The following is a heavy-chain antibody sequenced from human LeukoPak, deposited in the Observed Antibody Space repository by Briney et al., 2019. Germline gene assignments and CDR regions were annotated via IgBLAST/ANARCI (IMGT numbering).Heavy chain of an antibody. CDR1: GYTFTGYY. Sequence: GASVKVSCKASGYTFTGYYMHWVRQAPGQGLEWMGWINPNSGGTNYAQKFQGRVTMTRDTSISTAYMELSRLRSDDTAVYYRARDFLGSGWYLQYFQHWGQGTLVTVSS. V-gene: IGHV1-2*02. CDR3: ARDFLGSGWYLQYFQH. D-gene: IGHD6-19*01. J-gene: IGHJ1*01. CDR2: INPNSGGT.